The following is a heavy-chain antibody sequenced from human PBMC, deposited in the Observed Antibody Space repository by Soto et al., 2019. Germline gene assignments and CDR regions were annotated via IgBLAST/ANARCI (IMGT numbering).Heavy chain of an antibody. CDR2: IIPIFGTA. Sequence: QVQLVQSGAEVKKRGSSVKVSCKASGGTFSSYAISWVRQAPGQGLEWMGGIIPIFGTANYAQKFQGRVTITADESTRTDYMELSSLRSEDTAVYYCARDREYCGGDCYAYGMDVWGQGTTVTVSS. D-gene: IGHD2-21*01. V-gene: IGHV1-69*12. CDR1: GGTFSSYA. CDR3: ARDREYCGGDCYAYGMDV. J-gene: IGHJ6*02.